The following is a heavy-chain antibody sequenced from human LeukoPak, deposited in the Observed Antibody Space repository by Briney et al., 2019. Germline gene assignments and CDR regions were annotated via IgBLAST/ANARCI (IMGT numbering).Heavy chain of an antibody. D-gene: IGHD6-13*01. Sequence: SETLSLTCAVYGGSFSGYYWSWIRQPPGKGLEWIGEINHSGSTNYNPSLKSRVTISVDTSKNQFSLKMNSMTAADTAVYYCARERAAGNPSHFDYWGQGSLVTVSS. J-gene: IGHJ4*02. CDR1: GGSFSGYY. V-gene: IGHV4-34*01. CDR2: INHSGST. CDR3: ARERAAGNPSHFDY.